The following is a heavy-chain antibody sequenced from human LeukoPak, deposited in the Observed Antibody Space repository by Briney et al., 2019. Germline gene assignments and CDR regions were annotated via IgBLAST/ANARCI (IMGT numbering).Heavy chain of an antibody. CDR3: ATYSGYDSLSFYNYYYYYMDV. D-gene: IGHD5-12*01. J-gene: IGHJ6*03. CDR2: IYYSGST. Sequence: PSETLSLTCTVSGGSISSYYWSWIRQPPGKGLEWIGYIYYSGSTNYNPSLKSRVTISVDTSKNQFSLKLSSVTAADTAVYYCATYSGYDSLSFYNYYYYYMDVWGKGTTVTVSS. V-gene: IGHV4-59*01. CDR1: GGSISSYY.